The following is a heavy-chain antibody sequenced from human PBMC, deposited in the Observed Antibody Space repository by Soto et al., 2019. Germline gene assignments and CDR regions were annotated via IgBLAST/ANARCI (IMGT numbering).Heavy chain of an antibody. V-gene: IGHV4-39*01. Sequence: QLQLQESGPGLVKPSETLSLTCSLSGGAISDARFYWGWIRQSPGRGLEWIGSIYYTGTTFFNPSRQSRVTISVDTSENQFSLKLYSVTAADPALYFCARQKWEQPKWFDPWGQGTLVIVSP. CDR1: GGAISDARFY. J-gene: IGHJ5*02. D-gene: IGHD1-26*01. CDR3: ARQKWEQPKWFDP. CDR2: IYYTGTT.